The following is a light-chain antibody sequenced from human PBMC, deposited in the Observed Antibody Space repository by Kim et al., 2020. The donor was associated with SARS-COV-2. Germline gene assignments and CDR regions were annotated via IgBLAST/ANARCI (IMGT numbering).Light chain of an antibody. Sequence: SYELTQPPSVSVSPGQTARITCTGDKLGDKYAFWYQQKPGQSPVLVMFQHDKRPSGIPQRSSGSNSGNTAILTISGTRNIDEDDYYCQAWDSSAAVLGGG. V-gene: IGLV3-1*01. J-gene: IGLJ2*01. CDR3: QAWDSSAAV. CDR1: KLGDKY. CDR2: QHD.